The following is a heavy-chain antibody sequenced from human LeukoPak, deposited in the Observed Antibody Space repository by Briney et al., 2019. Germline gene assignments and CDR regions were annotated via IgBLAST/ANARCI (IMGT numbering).Heavy chain of an antibody. CDR3: AKGVSYYYDSSGAFFDY. J-gene: IGHJ4*02. V-gene: IGHV3-21*04. CDR2: ISSSSSYI. Sequence: GGSLRLSCAASGFTFSSYSMNWVRQAPGKGLEWVSSISSSSSYIYYADSVKGRFTISRDNAKNSLYLQMNSLRAEDTALYYCAKGVSYYYDSSGAFFDYWGQGTLVTVSS. CDR1: GFTFSSYS. D-gene: IGHD3-22*01.